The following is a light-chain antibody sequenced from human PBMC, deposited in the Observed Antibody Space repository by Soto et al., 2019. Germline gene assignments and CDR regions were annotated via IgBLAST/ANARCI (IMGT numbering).Light chain of an antibody. V-gene: IGKV4-1*01. J-gene: IGKJ1*01. CDR3: QQYYSTPRT. CDR1: XXVLYSSXXXNY. Sequence: LGEXXTXXCXXXXXVLYSSXXXNYLAWYQQKPGQPPKLLIYWASTRESGVPDRFSGSGSGTDFTLTISSLQAEDVAVYYCQQYYSTPRTFGQGTKVEIK. CDR2: WAS.